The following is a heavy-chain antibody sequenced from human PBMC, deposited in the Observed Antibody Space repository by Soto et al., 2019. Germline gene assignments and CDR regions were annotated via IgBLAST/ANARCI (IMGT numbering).Heavy chain of an antibody. V-gene: IGHV3-21*01. D-gene: IGHD1-26*01. CDR3: ARGGSYSDAFDI. CDR1: GFTFSSYS. CDR2: ISSSSSYI. Sequence: GGSLRLSCAASGFTFSSYSMNWVRQAPGKGLEWVSSISSSSSYIYYADSVKGRFTISRDNAKNSLYLQMNSLRAEDTAVYYCARGGSYSDAFDIWGQGTMVTVS. J-gene: IGHJ3*02.